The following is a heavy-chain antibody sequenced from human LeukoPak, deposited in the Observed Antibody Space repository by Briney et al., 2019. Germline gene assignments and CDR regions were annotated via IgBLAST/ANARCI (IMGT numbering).Heavy chain of an antibody. V-gene: IGHV3-33*06. CDR1: GFTFSNYG. Sequence: SGGSLRLSCAASGFTFSNYGMHWVRQAPGKGLEWVAVIWHDGSNEYYADSVRGRFTISRDNSKNTLYLQMSSLRAEDTAVYYCAKDLKSSGWYVLPYFDYWGQGTLVTVSS. CDR2: IWHDGSNE. J-gene: IGHJ4*02. CDR3: AKDLKSSGWYVLPYFDY. D-gene: IGHD6-19*01.